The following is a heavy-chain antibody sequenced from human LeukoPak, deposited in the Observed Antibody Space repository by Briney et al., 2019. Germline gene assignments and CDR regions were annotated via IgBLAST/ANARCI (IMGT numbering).Heavy chain of an antibody. Sequence: SGPALVKPAQTLTLTCTFSGFSLSTSGMRVSWIRQPPGKALEWLARIDWDDDKFYSTSLKTRLTISKDTSKNQVVLTMTNMDPEDTATYYCARTRSGSYAIDYWGQGTLVTVSS. D-gene: IGHD1-26*01. V-gene: IGHV2-70*04. J-gene: IGHJ4*02. CDR2: IDWDDDK. CDR3: ARTRSGSYAIDY. CDR1: GFSLSTSGMR.